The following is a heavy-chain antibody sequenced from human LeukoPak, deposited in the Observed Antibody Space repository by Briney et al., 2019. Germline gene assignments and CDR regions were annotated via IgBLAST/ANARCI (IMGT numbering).Heavy chain of an antibody. CDR1: GGSISSYY. V-gene: IGHV4-4*07. D-gene: IGHD6-13*01. CDR3: ARGRVALYSSSWYYFDY. CDR2: IYTSGST. Sequence: SETLSLTCTVSGGSISSYYWSWIRQPAGKGLEWIGRIYTSGSTTYNPSLKSRVTMSVDTSKNQFSLKLNSVTAADTAVYYCARGRVALYSSSWYYFDYWGQGTLVTVSS. J-gene: IGHJ4*02.